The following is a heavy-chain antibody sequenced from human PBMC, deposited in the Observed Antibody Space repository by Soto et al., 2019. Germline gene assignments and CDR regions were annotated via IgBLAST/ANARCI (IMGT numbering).Heavy chain of an antibody. CDR3: ARLGSIAAAGTPDY. Sequence: PVGPLRLSCAASGFTFTEFYMSWFRQTPGKGLEWVSYISSGGTSTYFAESVKGRFTISRDNAKNSVYLQMNFLTAEDTAVYYCARLGSIAAAGTPDYWGQGTLVTVSS. CDR1: GFTFTEFY. CDR2: ISSGGTST. J-gene: IGHJ4*02. V-gene: IGHV3-11*01. D-gene: IGHD6-13*01.